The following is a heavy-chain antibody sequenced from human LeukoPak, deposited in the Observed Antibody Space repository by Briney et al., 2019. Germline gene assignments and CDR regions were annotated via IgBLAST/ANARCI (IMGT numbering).Heavy chain of an antibody. Sequence: SETLSLTCAVYGGSFSGYYWSWIRQPPGKGLEWIGEINHSGSTNYNPSLKSRVTISVDTSKNQFSLKLSSVTAADTAVYYCARLVVGIDYWGQGTLVTVSS. V-gene: IGHV4-34*01. CDR1: GGSFSGYY. CDR2: INHSGST. CDR3: ARLVVGIDY. D-gene: IGHD2-15*01. J-gene: IGHJ4*02.